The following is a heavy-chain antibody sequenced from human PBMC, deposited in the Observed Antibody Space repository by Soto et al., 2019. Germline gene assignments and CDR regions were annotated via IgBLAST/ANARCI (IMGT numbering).Heavy chain of an antibody. J-gene: IGHJ6*02. D-gene: IGHD6-19*01. CDR2: ISAYNGNT. CDR3: ARDRKQWLPIYYYYGMDV. CDR1: GYTFTSYG. V-gene: IGHV1-18*01. Sequence: ASVKVSCKASGYTFTSYGISWVRQAPGQGLEWMGWISAYNGNTNYAQKLQGRVTMTTDTSTSTAYMELRSLRSDDTAVYYCARDRKQWLPIYYYYGMDVWGQGTTVTVSS.